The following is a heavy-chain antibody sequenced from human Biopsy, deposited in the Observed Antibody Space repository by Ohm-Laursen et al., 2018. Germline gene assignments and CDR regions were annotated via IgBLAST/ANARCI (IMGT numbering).Heavy chain of an antibody. CDR2: ISTYNDDT. J-gene: IGHJ4*02. D-gene: IGHD3-3*01. V-gene: IGHV1-18*04. CDR3: AREGTSVTFFGKISDYYFDF. CDR1: GYTFTAYG. Sequence: SSVKVSCKTSGYTFTAYGISWVRQAPGQGLEWMGWISTYNDDTNIAQKLQGRVTMTTDTSTNTAYMELRSLRSDDTALYYCAREGTSVTFFGKISDYYFDFWGPRTVVTVSS.